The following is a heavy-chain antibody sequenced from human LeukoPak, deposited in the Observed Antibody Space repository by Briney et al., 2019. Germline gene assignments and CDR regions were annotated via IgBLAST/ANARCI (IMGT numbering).Heavy chain of an antibody. CDR1: GGSIRDYY. CDR3: ARRGANSGSYSHFDL. CDR2: IYYSGST. V-gene: IGHV4-59*01. D-gene: IGHD1-26*01. J-gene: IGHJ2*01. Sequence: PSETLSLTCTVSGGSIRDYYWSWIRQPPGKGLEWIGYIYYSGSTNYNPSLKSRVTISVDTSKNQFSLKLSSVTAADTAVYYCARRGANSGSYSHFDLWGSGTLVSVSS.